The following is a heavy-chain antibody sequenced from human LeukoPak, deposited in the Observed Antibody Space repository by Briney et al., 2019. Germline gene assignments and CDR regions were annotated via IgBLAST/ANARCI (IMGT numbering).Heavy chain of an antibody. D-gene: IGHD5-12*01. J-gene: IGHJ4*02. CDR3: ARTPRYSGSYFDY. CDR2: IYHSGGT. Sequence: PPGTLSLTSAVSGGSLSSTNWWSWVRQPQGKGLEWIGEIYHSGGTNYNPSLKSRVTISVDKSKNQFSLKLSSVTAADTAVYYCARTPRYSGSYFDYWGQGTLVTVSS. V-gene: IGHV4-4*03. CDR1: GGSLSSTNW.